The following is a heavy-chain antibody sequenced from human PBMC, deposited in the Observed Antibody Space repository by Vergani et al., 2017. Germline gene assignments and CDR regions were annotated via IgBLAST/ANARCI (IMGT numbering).Heavy chain of an antibody. V-gene: IGHV4-30-4*08. D-gene: IGHD3-10*01. J-gene: IGHJ4*02. CDR1: GGSISSGDYY. CDR2: IYYSGST. Sequence: QVQLQESGPGLVKPSQTLSLTCTVSGGSISSGDYYWSWIRQPPGKGLEWIGYIYYSGSTYNPSLKSRVTISVDTSKNQFSLKLSSVTAADTAVYYCARDSAHYGSGADYYFDYWGQGTLVTVSS. CDR3: ARDSAHYGSGADYYFDY.